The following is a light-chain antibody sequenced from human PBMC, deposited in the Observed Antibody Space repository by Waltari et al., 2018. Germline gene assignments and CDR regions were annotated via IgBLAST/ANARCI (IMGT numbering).Light chain of an antibody. Sequence: DIVMTQSPDSLAVSLGERATISCKSSQSVFHTKNKNYLAWSQQKPGQPPRLLFYWASTRESGVPDRFSGSGSGTDFTLAISSLQAEDVAIYFCQQYYSSPLTFGGGTKVEIK. V-gene: IGKV4-1*01. CDR2: WAS. CDR1: QSVFHTKNKNY. J-gene: IGKJ4*01. CDR3: QQYYSSPLT.